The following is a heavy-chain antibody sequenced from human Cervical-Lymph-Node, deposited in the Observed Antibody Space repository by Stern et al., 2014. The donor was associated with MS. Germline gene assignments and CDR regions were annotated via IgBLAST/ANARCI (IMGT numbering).Heavy chain of an antibody. Sequence: VQLVQSGAEVKKPGSSVQVSCKASGGTFSSDVINWVRQAPGQGLEWMGGIIPSLGTTNSAQKFQGRLIISADESMSTAYMELSSLSSEDPALYYCATTFRWGQGTLITVSS. CDR1: GGTFSSDV. J-gene: IGHJ4*02. V-gene: IGHV1-69*01. CDR3: ATTFR. D-gene: IGHD2/OR15-2a*01. CDR2: IIPSLGTT.